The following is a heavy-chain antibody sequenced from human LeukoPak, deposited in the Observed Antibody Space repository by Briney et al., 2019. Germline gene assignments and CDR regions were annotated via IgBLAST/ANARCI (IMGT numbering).Heavy chain of an antibody. CDR2: ISGSGSST. Sequence: PGGSLRLSCAASGFTFSSYAMSWVRQAPGKGLEWVSAISGSGSSTYYADSVKGRFTISRDNSKNTLYLQMNSLRAEGTAVYYCAKDKDLGRGWYSYYCVYWGQGTLVTVSS. CDR3: AKDKDLGRGWYSYYCVY. V-gene: IGHV3-23*01. J-gene: IGHJ4*02. D-gene: IGHD6-19*01. CDR1: GFTFSSYA.